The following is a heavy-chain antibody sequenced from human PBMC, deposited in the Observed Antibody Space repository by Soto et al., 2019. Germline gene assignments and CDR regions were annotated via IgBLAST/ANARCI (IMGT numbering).Heavy chain of an antibody. CDR1: GFTFSSYA. CDR3: ARVGGYCSGGSCYSGEDDAFDI. J-gene: IGHJ3*02. Sequence: QVQLVESGGGVVQPGRSLRLSCAASGFTFSSYAMHWVRQAPGKGLEWVAVISYDGSNKYYADYVKGRFTISRDNSKNTLYLQMNSLRAEDTAVYYCARVGGYCSGGSCYSGEDDAFDIWGQGTMVTVSS. CDR2: ISYDGSNK. V-gene: IGHV3-30-3*01. D-gene: IGHD2-15*01.